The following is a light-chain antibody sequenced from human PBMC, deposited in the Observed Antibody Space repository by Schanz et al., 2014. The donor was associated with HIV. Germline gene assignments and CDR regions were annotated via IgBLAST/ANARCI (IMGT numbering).Light chain of an antibody. V-gene: IGKV1-5*03. CDR1: QSISPW. J-gene: IGKJ1*01. Sequence: DVQMTQSPSTLSASVGDRVTITCRATQSISPWLAWYQQKPGKAPKLLINEASSLQSGVPSRFSGSGSGTEFTLTISNLEPDDFAIYYCQHYHSGVTFGQGTRVEVK. CDR2: EAS. CDR3: QHYHSGVT.